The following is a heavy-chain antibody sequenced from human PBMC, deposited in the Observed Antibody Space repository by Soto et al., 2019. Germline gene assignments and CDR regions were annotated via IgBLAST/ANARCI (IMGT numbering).Heavy chain of an antibody. J-gene: IGHJ4*02. CDR1: GYTFTGYY. Sequence: GASVKVSCKASGYTFTGYYMHWVRQAPGQGLEWMGWINPNSGGTNYAQKFRGWVTMTRDTSISTAYMELSRLRSDDTAVYYCARDIGKMGATFDYWGQGTLVTVSS. CDR2: INPNSGGT. V-gene: IGHV1-2*04. CDR3: ARDIGKMGATFDY. D-gene: IGHD1-26*01.